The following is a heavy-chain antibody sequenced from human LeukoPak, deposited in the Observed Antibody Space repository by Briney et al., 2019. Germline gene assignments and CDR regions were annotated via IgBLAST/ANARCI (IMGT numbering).Heavy chain of an antibody. J-gene: IGHJ3*02. CDR2: IYYSGKT. Sequence: SETLSLTCALSVGSICGNYRSCIRPPPGKGLEWIGCIYYSGKTYYGSSPRSRVTISVDTSKKHFSLKLTSVTAADTAVYYCAQRLDNDSSGDPDTFDMWGQGTMVTVSS. CDR3: AQRLDNDSSGDPDTFDM. V-gene: IGHV4-59*13. CDR1: VGSICGNY. D-gene: IGHD3-22*01.